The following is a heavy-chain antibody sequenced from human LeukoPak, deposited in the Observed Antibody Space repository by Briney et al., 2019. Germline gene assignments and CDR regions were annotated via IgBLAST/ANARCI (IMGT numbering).Heavy chain of an antibody. V-gene: IGHV4-4*07. CDR3: ARNAGDY. J-gene: IGHJ4*02. CDR2: IYASGNT. CDR1: GGPLSSSY. Sequence: SETLSLTCSVSGGPLSSSYWSWIRQPAGKGLEWIGRIYASGNTNYNPSLQSRASMSIEMSKNQFSLRLTSVTAADTAVYYCARNAGDYWGQGTLVTVSS.